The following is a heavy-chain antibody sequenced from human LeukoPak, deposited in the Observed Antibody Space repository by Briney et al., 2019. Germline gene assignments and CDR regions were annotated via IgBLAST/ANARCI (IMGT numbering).Heavy chain of an antibody. CDR3: ARAGRDGYKILGYINY. CDR1: GFTFGSYA. J-gene: IGHJ4*02. D-gene: IGHD5-24*01. CDR2: ISYDGSNK. Sequence: GGSLRLSCAASGFTFGSYAMHWVRQAPGKGLEWVAVISYDGSNKYYADSVKGRFTISRDNSKNTLYLQMNSLRAEDTAVYYCARAGRDGYKILGYINYWGQGTLVTVSS. V-gene: IGHV3-30-3*01.